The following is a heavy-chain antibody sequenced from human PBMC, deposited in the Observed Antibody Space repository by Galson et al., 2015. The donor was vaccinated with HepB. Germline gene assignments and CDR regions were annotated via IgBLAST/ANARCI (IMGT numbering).Heavy chain of an antibody. D-gene: IGHD3-16*01. CDR3: TRDRGTSPLHGCFDL. J-gene: IGHJ2*01. V-gene: IGHV3-49*03. CDR2: IRSKAYGGTT. Sequence: SLRLSCAASGFTFGDYAMSWFRQAPGKGLEWVGFIRSKAYGGTTEYAASVKGRFTISRDDSKSIAYLQMNSLKTEDTAVYNCTRDRGTSPLHGCFDLRGRGTLVTVSS. CDR1: GFTFGDYA.